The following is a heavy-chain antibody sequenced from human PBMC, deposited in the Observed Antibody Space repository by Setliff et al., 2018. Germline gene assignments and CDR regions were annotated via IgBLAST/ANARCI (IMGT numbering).Heavy chain of an antibody. D-gene: IGHD3-22*01. V-gene: IGHV1-46*01. CDR1: GYTFTNHY. Sequence: ASVKVSCKASGYTFTNHYMHWVRQAPGQGLELMGMINPGGGSTTYAQKFQGRVTMTRDTPTSTVYMELSSLRTEDTAVYYCARGYYDSYARYYVVGDYWGQGTPVTVPQ. CDR2: INPGGGST. CDR3: ARGYYDSYARYYVVGDY. J-gene: IGHJ4*02.